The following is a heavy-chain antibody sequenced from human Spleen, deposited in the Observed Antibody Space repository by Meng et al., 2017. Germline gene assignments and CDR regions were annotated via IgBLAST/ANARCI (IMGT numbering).Heavy chain of an antibody. CDR3: ARVEWELLEGTIWFDP. CDR1: GYSISSGYN. CDR2: IFHSGTT. D-gene: IGHD1-26*01. J-gene: IGHJ5*02. V-gene: IGHV4-38-2*02. Sequence: GSLRLSCTVSGYSISSGYNWGWVRQTPGKGLEWIGSIFHSGTTYYNPSLKSRVTISVDTSKNQFSLKLSSVTAADTAVYYCARVEWELLEGTIWFDPWGQGTLVTVSS.